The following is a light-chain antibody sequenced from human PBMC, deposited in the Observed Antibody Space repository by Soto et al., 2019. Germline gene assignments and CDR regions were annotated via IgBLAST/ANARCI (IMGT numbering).Light chain of an antibody. CDR1: QSVSSSY. V-gene: IGKV3-20*01. CDR3: QQYGSSRFT. CDR2: GAS. J-gene: IGKJ3*01. Sequence: ESALTQSPGTLSLSPGESATLSCRASQSVSSSYLAWYQQKPGQAPRLLIYGASRRATGIPDRFSGSGSGTDFTLTISRLEPEDFAVYYCQQYGSSRFTFGPGTKVDIK.